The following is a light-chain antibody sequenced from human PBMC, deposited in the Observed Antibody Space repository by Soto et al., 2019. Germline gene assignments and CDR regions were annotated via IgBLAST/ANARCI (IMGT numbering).Light chain of an antibody. J-gene: IGLJ1*01. CDR2: DVS. Sequence: SVLTQPASVSGSPGQSITISCTGTSSDVGGYNYVSWYQQHPGKAPKLMIYDVSNRPSGVSNRFSGSKSGNTASLTISGLQAEDEADYYCSSYTSSSTGIIFGTGTKVTVL. V-gene: IGLV2-14*01. CDR3: SSYTSSSTGII. CDR1: SSDVGGYNY.